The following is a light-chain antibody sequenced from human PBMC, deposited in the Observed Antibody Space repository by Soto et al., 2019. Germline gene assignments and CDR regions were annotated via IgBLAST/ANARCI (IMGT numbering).Light chain of an antibody. Sequence: ERLLPRSPGTLSFAPVYRSPLSFIASQSVSNTYLAWYQQKPGQAPRLLIYDISNRATGIPARFSGSGSGTDFPLTISSLEPEDFEVYYCQQRNWQWTGGHGTTGDLK. CDR2: DIS. J-gene: IGKJ1*01. CDR1: QSVSNTY. V-gene: IGKV3D-20*02. CDR3: QQRNWQWT.